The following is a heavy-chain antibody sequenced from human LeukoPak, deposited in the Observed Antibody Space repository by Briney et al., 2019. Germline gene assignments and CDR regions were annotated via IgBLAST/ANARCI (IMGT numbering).Heavy chain of an antibody. V-gene: IGHV3-23*01. D-gene: IGHD1-1*01. CDR1: GFAFSSHA. Sequence: GGSLRLSCAAAGFAFSSHAMCWVRQAPGKGLEWVSSIDISGGSTYYADSAEGRFTISRDNSKNTLYLQMNGLRVEDTALYYCANEVRPNDYWGQGTLVTVSS. J-gene: IGHJ4*02. CDR3: ANEVRPNDY. CDR2: IDISGGST.